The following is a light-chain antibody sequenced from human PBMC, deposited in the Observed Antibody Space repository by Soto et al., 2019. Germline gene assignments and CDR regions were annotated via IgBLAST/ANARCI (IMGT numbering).Light chain of an antibody. CDR1: QSLLYSSNNKNY. Sequence: DIVMTQSPDSLAVSLGERATINCKSSQSLLYSSNNKNYLAWYQQRPGQPPKLLIYWASTRESGVPDRFSGSGSGTDFTLTISSLQAEEVAVYYCQQYYSSPTFGQGTKVEI. V-gene: IGKV4-1*01. CDR2: WAS. CDR3: QQYYSSPT. J-gene: IGKJ1*01.